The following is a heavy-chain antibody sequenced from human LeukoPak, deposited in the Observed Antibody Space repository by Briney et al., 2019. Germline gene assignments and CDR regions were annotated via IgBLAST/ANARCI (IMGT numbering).Heavy chain of an antibody. CDR1: GYTFISYS. Sequence: SVKVSCKASGYTFISYSMKWVCQAPGQGLEWMGRIIPILGIANYAQKFQGRVTITADKSTSTAYMEPSSLRSEDTAVYYCAGVAVAGRRPEYYFDYWGQGTLVTVSS. J-gene: IGHJ4*02. D-gene: IGHD6-19*01. V-gene: IGHV1-69*02. CDR2: IIPILGIA. CDR3: AGVAVAGRRPEYYFDY.